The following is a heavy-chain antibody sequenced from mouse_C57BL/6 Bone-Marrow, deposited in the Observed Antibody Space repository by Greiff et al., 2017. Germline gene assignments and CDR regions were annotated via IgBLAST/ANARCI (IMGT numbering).Heavy chain of an antibody. CDR1: GYTFTSYW. D-gene: IGHD1-1*01. CDR3: ARELLASDRIFDY. J-gene: IGHJ2*01. V-gene: IGHV1-7*01. Sequence: QVQLQQPGAELVKPGASVKLSCKASGYTFTSYWMQWVKQRPGQGLEWIGYINPSSGYTKYNQKFKDKATLTADKSSSTAYMQLSSLTYEDSAVYYCARELLASDRIFDYWGQGTTLTVSS. CDR2: INPSSGYT.